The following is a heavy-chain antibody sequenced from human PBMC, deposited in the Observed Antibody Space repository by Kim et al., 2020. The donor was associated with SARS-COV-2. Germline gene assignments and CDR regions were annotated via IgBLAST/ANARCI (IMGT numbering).Heavy chain of an antibody. D-gene: IGHD3-10*01. V-gene: IGHV3-33*05. CDR1: GFTFSSYG. CDR3: ARDHGSGMDV. Sequence: GGSLRLSCAASGFTFSSYGMHWVRQAPGKGLEWVALISYDGSNKYYADSVKGRFTISRDNPKNTLYLQMNSLRAEDTAVYYCARDHGSGMDVWGQGTTVTVSS. CDR2: ISYDGSNK. J-gene: IGHJ6*02.